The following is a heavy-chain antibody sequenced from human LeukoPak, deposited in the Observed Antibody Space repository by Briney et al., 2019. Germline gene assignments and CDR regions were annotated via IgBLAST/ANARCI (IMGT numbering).Heavy chain of an antibody. J-gene: IGHJ5*02. V-gene: IGHV1-24*01. CDR1: GYTLTELS. CDR3: ATGGEGWFDP. CDR2: FDPEDGET. Sequence: ASVKVSCKVSGYTLTELSMHWVRQAPGKGLEWMGGFDPEDGETIYAQKFQGRVTTTEDTSTDTAYMELSSLRSEDTAVYYCATGGEGWFDPWGQGTLVTVSS.